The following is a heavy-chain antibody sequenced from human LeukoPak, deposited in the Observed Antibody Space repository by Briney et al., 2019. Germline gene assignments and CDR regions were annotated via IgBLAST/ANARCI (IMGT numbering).Heavy chain of an antibody. V-gene: IGHV4-31*03. CDR3: AGSSTTYMDV. D-gene: IGHD2-2*01. CDR1: GGSISSGGYY. J-gene: IGHJ6*03. Sequence: SETLSLTCTVSGGSISSGGYYWSWIRQHPGKGLEWIGYIYYSGSTYYNPSLKSRVTISVDTSKNQFSLKLSSVTAADTAVYYCAGSSTTYMDVWGKGTTVTVSS. CDR2: IYYSGST.